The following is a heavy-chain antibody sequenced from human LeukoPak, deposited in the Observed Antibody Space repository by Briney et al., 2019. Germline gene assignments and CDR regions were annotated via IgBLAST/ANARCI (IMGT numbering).Heavy chain of an antibody. D-gene: IGHD6-13*01. CDR2: MSYEETYK. CDR3: ARYWGSWSADY. Sequence: GGSLRLSCAASGFSVRDYAMHWVRQAPGKGLEWVAVMSYEETYKNYAEAVKGRFTISRDNAKNSLYLQMNSLRAEDSAVYYCARYWGSWSADYWGQGTLVTVSS. J-gene: IGHJ4*02. CDR1: GFSVRDYA. V-gene: IGHV3-30-3*01.